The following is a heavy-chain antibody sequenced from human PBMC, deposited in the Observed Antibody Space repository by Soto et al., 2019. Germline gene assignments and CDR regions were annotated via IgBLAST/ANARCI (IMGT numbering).Heavy chain of an antibody. J-gene: IGHJ6*02. D-gene: IGHD2-15*01. CDR2: IYHSGST. CDR3: ARRVAEYYYYYGMDV. V-gene: IGHV4-4*02. Sequence: PSETLSLTCAVSGGSISSSNWWSWVRQPPGKGLEWIGEIYHSGSTNYNPSLKSRVTISVDKSKNQFSLKLSSVTAADTAVYYCARRVAEYYYYYGMDVWGQGTTVTVSS. CDR1: GGSISSSNW.